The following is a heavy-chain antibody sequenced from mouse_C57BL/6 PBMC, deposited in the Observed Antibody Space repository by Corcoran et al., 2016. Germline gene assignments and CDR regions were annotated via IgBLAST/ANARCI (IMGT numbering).Heavy chain of an antibody. D-gene: IGHD1-1*01. V-gene: IGHV1-26*01. Sequence: EVQLQQSGPELVKPGASVKISCKASGYTFTDYYMNWVKQSHGKSLEWIGDINPNNGGTSYNQKFKGKATLTVDKSSSTAYMELRSLTSEDSAVYYCSRLCLYGPANYWGQGTTLTVSS. CDR2: INPNNGGT. J-gene: IGHJ2*01. CDR1: GYTFTDYY. CDR3: SRLCLYGPANY.